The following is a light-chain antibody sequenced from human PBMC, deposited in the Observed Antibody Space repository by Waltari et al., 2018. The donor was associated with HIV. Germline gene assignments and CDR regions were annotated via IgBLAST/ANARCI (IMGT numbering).Light chain of an antibody. CDR1: RCLLETNGYHF. CDR2: LTS. Sequence: IVMTQSPLALVVTPGEPASISCRSSRCLLETNGYHFLHSYVHKPRQSPQLLMFLTSKRASGVPDRFSGSGSGTDVTLRISSVEAEDVGVYYCMQALQRPLTFGGGTKVEIK. J-gene: IGKJ4*01. CDR3: MQALQRPLT. V-gene: IGKV2-28*01.